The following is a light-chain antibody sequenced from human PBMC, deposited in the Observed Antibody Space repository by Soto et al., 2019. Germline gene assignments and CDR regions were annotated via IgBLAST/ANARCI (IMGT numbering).Light chain of an antibody. Sequence: DIQMTQSPSTLSASVGDTVTITCRAGQGISRWLAWYQQKPGRAPNLLIYEASTLESGVPSRFSGSGSGTAFTLTISSLHPDDFATYYCHQYDTYSWTFGQGTKVEIK. V-gene: IGKV1-5*03. CDR3: HQYDTYSWT. J-gene: IGKJ1*01. CDR2: EAS. CDR1: QGISRW.